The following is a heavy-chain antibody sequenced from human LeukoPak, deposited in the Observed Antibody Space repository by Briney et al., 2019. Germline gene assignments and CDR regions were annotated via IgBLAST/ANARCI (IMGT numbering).Heavy chain of an antibody. V-gene: IGHV3-53*04. CDR1: GFTVSSNY. Sequence: GGSLRLSCAASGFTVSSNYMSWVRQAPGKGLEWVSVIYSGGSTYYADSVKGRFTISRHNSKNTLYLQMNSLRAEDTAVYYCASGFDYGGNTGGYWGQGTLVTVSS. CDR2: IYSGGST. J-gene: IGHJ4*02. D-gene: IGHD4-23*01. CDR3: ASGFDYGGNTGGY.